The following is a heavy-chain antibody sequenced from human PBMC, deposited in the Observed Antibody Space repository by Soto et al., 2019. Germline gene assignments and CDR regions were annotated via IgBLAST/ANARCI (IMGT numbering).Heavy chain of an antibody. CDR3: ARDLGGEYCGGDCYWENAFDI. Sequence: SETLSLTCTVSGGPISSYYWSWIRQPPGNGLEWIGYIYYSGSTNYNPSLKSRVTISVDTSKNQFSLKLSSVTAADTAVYYCARDLGGEYCGGDCYWENAFDIWGQGTMVTVSS. V-gene: IGHV4-59*01. CDR1: GGPISSYY. CDR2: IYYSGST. J-gene: IGHJ3*02. D-gene: IGHD2-21*02.